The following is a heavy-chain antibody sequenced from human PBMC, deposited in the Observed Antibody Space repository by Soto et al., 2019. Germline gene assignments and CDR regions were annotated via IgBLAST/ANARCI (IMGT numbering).Heavy chain of an antibody. CDR2: ISYDGSNK. J-gene: IGHJ6*02. CDR1: GFTFSSYA. Sequence: GGSLRLSCAASGFTFSSYAMHWVRQAPGKGLEWVAVISYDGSNKYYADSVKGRFTISRDNSKNTLYLQMNSLRAEDTAVYYCARDSERVVLMVYAPRMDVWGQGTTVTVSS. CDR3: ARDSERVVLMVYAPRMDV. V-gene: IGHV3-30-3*01. D-gene: IGHD2-8*01.